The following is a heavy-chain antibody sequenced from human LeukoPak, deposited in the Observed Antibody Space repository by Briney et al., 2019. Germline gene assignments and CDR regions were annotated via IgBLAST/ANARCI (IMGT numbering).Heavy chain of an antibody. V-gene: IGHV3-30*02. D-gene: IGHD3-10*01. CDR2: IRNDAGNT. Sequence: GGSLRLSCAASGFTFSSYGMHWVRQAPGKGLDWVAYIRNDAGNTYYADSVKGRFSISRDNSKNTVYLQMNSLIPEDTAVYYCAKRAGSAWSAGAWGQGTLVTVSS. CDR1: GFTFSSYG. J-gene: IGHJ5*02. CDR3: AKRAGSAWSAGA.